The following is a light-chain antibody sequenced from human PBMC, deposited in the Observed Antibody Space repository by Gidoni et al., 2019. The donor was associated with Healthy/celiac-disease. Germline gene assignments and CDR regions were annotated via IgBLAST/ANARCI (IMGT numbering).Light chain of an antibody. V-gene: IGKV3-11*01. Sequence: EIVVTQSPATLSLSQGERANLSCRASQSVSSYLAWYRHKPGQAPRLLIYDASNRATGIPARFSGSGSGTDFTLTISSLEPEDFAVYYCQQRSNWPPEFTFGPXTQVDIK. CDR2: DAS. J-gene: IGKJ3*01. CDR3: QQRSNWPPEFT. CDR1: QSVSSY.